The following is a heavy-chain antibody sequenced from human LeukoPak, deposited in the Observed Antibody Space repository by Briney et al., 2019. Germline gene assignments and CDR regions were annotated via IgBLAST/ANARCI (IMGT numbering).Heavy chain of an antibody. CDR2: INPNSGGT. D-gene: IGHD4-17*01. CDR3: AATVTTSYFDY. V-gene: IGHV1-2*06. J-gene: IGHJ4*02. Sequence: MGRINPNSGGTNYAQKFQGRVTMTRDTSISTAYMELSRLRSDDTAVYYCAATVTTSYFDYWGQGTLVTVSS.